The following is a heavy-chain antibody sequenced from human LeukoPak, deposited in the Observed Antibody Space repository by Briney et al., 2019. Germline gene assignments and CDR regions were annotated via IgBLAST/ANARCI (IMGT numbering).Heavy chain of an antibody. D-gene: IGHD6-19*01. Sequence: GSLRLSCAASGFTFSDYYMSWIRQAPGKGLEWIGEINHSGSTNYNPSLKSRVTISVDTSKNQFSLKLSSVTAADTAVYYCASISSGWYGYWGQGTLVTVSS. CDR1: GFTFSDYY. V-gene: IGHV4-34*01. CDR3: ASISSGWYGY. CDR2: INHSGST. J-gene: IGHJ4*02.